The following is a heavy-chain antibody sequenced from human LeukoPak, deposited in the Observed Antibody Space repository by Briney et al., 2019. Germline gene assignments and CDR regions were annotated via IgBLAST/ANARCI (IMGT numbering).Heavy chain of an antibody. CDR1: GSTFSSYS. D-gene: IGHD5-12*01. Sequence: GGSLRLSCAASGSTFSSYSMSWVRQAPGKGLEWVSAISSDGSTFYSDSVKGRFTISRDNSKNTLYLQMNSLRAEDTAVYYCAKVPSVATTPPDYWGQGTLVTVSS. V-gene: IGHV3-23*01. CDR2: ISSDGST. CDR3: AKVPSVATTPPDY. J-gene: IGHJ4*02.